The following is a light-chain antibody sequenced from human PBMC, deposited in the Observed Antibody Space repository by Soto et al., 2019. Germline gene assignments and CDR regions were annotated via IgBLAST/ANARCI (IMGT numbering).Light chain of an antibody. CDR2: DAS. J-gene: IGKJ3*01. V-gene: IGKV1-33*01. Sequence: DIQMTQSPSSLSASVGDRLTITCQASQDITNSLNWYQQKPGKAPKVLIYDASILETGVPSRFSGSGSGTDFTFTISSLQPEDVATYYCQQYDNLPLTFGPGTTVDIE. CDR3: QQYDNLPLT. CDR1: QDITNS.